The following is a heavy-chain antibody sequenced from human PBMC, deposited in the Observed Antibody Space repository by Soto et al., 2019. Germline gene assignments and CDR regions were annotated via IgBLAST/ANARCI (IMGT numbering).Heavy chain of an antibody. CDR2: IYWDDDK. CDR1: GFSLSTSDVG. Sequence: SGPTLVNPTQPLTLTCPFSGFSLSTSDVGVGWIRQPPGKALEWLAIIYWDDDKRYSPSLKSRLTITKDTSKNQVVLTVTNMDPVDTATYYCAHSKYSRSSFDYWGQGTLVTVSS. J-gene: IGHJ4*02. V-gene: IGHV2-5*02. CDR3: AHSKYSRSSFDY. D-gene: IGHD6-6*01.